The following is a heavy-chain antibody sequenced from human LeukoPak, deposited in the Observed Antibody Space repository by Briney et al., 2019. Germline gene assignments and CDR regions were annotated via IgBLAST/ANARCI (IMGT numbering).Heavy chain of an antibody. Sequence: ASVKVSCKASGYTFTSYAMHWVRQAPGQRLEWMGWINAGNGNTKYSQKFQGRVTITRDTSASTVYMELSSLRSEDTAVYYCAGRPHCSSGYYYPLDYWGQGTLVTVSS. V-gene: IGHV1-3*01. J-gene: IGHJ4*02. CDR3: AGRPHCSSGYYYPLDY. D-gene: IGHD3-22*01. CDR1: GYTFTSYA. CDR2: INAGNGNT.